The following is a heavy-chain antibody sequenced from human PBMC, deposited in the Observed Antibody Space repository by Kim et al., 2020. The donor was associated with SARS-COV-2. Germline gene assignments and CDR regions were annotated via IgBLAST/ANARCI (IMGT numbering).Heavy chain of an antibody. CDR3: ASIPHYSEIYYYYGMDV. CDR2: ISSSSSYI. V-gene: IGHV3-21*01. J-gene: IGHJ6*02. CDR1: GFTFSSYS. D-gene: IGHD4-4*01. Sequence: GGSLRLSCAASGFTFSSYSMNWVRQAPGKGLEWVSSISSSSSYIYYADSVKGRFTISRDNAKNSLYLQMNSLRAEDTAVYYCASIPHYSEIYYYYGMDVWGQGTTVTVSS.